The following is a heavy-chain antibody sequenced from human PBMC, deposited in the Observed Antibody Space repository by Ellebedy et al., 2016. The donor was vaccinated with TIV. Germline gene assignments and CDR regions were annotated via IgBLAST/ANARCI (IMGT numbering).Heavy chain of an antibody. D-gene: IGHD4-23*01. J-gene: IGHJ4*02. CDR3: AREGTYGGNSGFDY. V-gene: IGHV3-74*01. CDR1: DLIFSNYY. CDR2: IRSDGGRT. Sequence: GESLKISCAVSDLIFSNYYMIHWVRQAPGKGLVWVSRIRSDGGRTDYADSVKGRFTISGDNAKNMLYLEMSSLRPEDTATYFCAREGTYGGNSGFDYWGQGTLVAVSS.